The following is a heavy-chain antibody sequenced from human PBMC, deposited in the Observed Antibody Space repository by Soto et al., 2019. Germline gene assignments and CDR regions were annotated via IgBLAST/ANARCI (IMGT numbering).Heavy chain of an antibody. J-gene: IGHJ4*02. D-gene: IGHD3-10*01. CDR1: GYTFTGYY. Sequence: VASVKVSCKASGYTFTGYYMHWVRQAPGQGLEWMGWINPNSGGTNYAQKFQGRVTMTRDTSISTAYMELSRLRSDDTAVYYCARDYYGSGSYYKDGYWGQGTLVTVSS. V-gene: IGHV1-2*02. CDR3: ARDYYGSGSYYKDGY. CDR2: INPNSGGT.